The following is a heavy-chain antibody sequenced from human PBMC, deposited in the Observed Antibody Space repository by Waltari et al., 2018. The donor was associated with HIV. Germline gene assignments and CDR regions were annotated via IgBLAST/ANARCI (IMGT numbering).Heavy chain of an antibody. J-gene: IGHJ3*01. CDR3: ARRRHRDSVEEDYSFDV. Sequence: QMQLRESGPGRVKPAGTLSLACTVPGGPINSRAWCSSAANSIWWNGVRQAPGKGLDEIGGKQHSGKTNCNPSLNSRVALVVDESKNQCSLIVTSVTAADTAIYFCARRRHRDSVEEDYSFDVWGQGTMVIVSA. D-gene: IGHD3-10*01. CDR1: GGPINSRAWCSSAANSIW. V-gene: IGHV4-4*01. CDR2: KQHSGKT.